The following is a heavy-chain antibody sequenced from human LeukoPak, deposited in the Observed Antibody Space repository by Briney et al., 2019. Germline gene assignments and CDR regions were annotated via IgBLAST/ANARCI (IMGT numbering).Heavy chain of an antibody. CDR1: GFTVSSNY. D-gene: IGHD6-13*01. CDR2: ISSSSSYI. CDR3: ARGTPRDSSSLY. Sequence: GGSLRLSCAASGFTVSSNYMSWVRQAPGKGLEWVSSISSSSSYIYYADSVKGRFTISRDNAKNSLYLQMNSLRAEDTAVYYCARGTPRDSSSLYWGQGTLVTVSS. V-gene: IGHV3-21*01. J-gene: IGHJ4*02.